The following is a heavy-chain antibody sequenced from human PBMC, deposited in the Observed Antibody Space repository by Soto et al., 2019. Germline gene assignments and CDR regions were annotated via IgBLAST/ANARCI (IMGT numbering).Heavy chain of an antibody. CDR1: GYTFTSYG. CDR2: ISAYNGNT. D-gene: IGHD3-10*01. V-gene: IGHV1-18*01. Sequence: ASVKVSCKASGYTFTSYGISWVRQAPGQGLEWMGWISAYNGNTNYAQKLQGRATMTTDTSTSTAYMELRSLRSDDTAVYYCARGGGYYGYSGDAFDIWGQGTMVTVSS. J-gene: IGHJ3*02. CDR3: ARGGGYYGYSGDAFDI.